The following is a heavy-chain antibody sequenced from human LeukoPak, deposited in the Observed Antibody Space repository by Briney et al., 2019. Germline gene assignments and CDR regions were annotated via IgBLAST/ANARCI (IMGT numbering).Heavy chain of an antibody. V-gene: IGHV1-18*01. CDR1: GYTFSNYG. D-gene: IGHD3-16*02. J-gene: IGHJ4*02. CDR3: ARAIAGDYNDY. CDR2: ISAYNGNT. Sequence: GASAKVSCKASGYTFSNYGISWVRQAPGQGLEWMGWISAYNGNTNYAQKLQGRVTMTTDTSTSTAYMELRSLRSDDTAVYYCARAIAGDYNDYWGQGTLVTVSS.